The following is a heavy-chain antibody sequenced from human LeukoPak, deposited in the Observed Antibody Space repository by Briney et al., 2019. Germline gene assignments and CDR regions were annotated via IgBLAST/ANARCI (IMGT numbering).Heavy chain of an antibody. CDR1: GSSFSSFG. J-gene: IGHJ4*02. CDR3: AKALYYYDSSGYYTGRGDY. D-gene: IGHD3-22*01. Sequence: PGRSLRLSCAASGSSFSSFGMHWVRQAPGKGLEWVAVISYDGSSKYYADSVKGRFTISRDNSKNTLYLQMNSLRAEDTAVYYCAKALYYYDSSGYYTGRGDYWGQGTLVTVSS. V-gene: IGHV3-30*18. CDR2: ISYDGSSK.